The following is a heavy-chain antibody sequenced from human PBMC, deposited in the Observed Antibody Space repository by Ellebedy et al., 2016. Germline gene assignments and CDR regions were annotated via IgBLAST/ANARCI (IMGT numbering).Heavy chain of an antibody. Sequence: GESLKISXAASGFTFDDYGMSWVRQAPGKGLEWVSGINWNGGSTGYADSVKGRFTISRDNAKNSLYLQMNSLRAEDTALYYCARTSITMVRGVIGPPAFFDYWGQGTLVTVSS. V-gene: IGHV3-20*04. J-gene: IGHJ4*02. D-gene: IGHD3-10*01. CDR3: ARTSITMVRGVIGPPAFFDY. CDR1: GFTFDDYG. CDR2: INWNGGST.